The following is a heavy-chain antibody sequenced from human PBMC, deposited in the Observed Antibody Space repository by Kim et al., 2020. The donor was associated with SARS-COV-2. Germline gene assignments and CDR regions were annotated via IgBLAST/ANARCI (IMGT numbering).Heavy chain of an antibody. V-gene: IGHV3-13*01. CDR1: GFTFSSYD. J-gene: IGHJ3*02. CDR2: IGTAGDT. CDR3: ARGHIVGAYGAFDI. D-gene: IGHD1-26*01. Sequence: GGSLRLSCAASGFTFSSYDMHWVRQATGKGLEWVSAIGTAGDTYYPGSVKGRFTISRENAKNSLYLQMNSLRAGDTAVYYCARGHIVGAYGAFDIWGQGTMVTVSS.